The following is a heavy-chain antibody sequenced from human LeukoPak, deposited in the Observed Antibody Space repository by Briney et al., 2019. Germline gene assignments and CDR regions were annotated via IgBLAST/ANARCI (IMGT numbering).Heavy chain of an antibody. D-gene: IGHD3-9*01. CDR1: GFIFSSWW. V-gene: IGHV3-74*01. J-gene: IGHJ4*02. CDR2: INTDGSYI. Sequence: PGGSLRLSCAASGFIFSSWWMIWFRRLPGKGLVSVSHINTDGSYIRYADSVKGRFTISRDNAKNTLYLQMNSLRPEDTGVHYCTTFGIDWSLSYWGQGALVTVSS. CDR3: TTFGIDWSLSY.